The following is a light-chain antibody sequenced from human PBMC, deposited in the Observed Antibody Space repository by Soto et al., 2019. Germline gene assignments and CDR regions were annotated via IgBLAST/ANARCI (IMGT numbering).Light chain of an antibody. CDR1: QSIITY. CDR3: QQPYSSPPT. V-gene: IGKV1-39*01. Sequence: DIQMTQSPSSLSASVGDRVTITCRASQSIITYLNWYQQKPGKAPKVLIYTASSLQSGVPSRFSGSGSGTDFTLTISSLQPEDFATYYCQQPYSSPPTFGGGTKVEIK. CDR2: TAS. J-gene: IGKJ4*01.